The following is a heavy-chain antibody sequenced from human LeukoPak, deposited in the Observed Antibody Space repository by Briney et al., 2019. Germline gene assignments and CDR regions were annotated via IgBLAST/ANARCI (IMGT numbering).Heavy chain of an antibody. Sequence: ASVKVSCKASGYTFTSFGISWVRQAPGQGLEWMGWISPYSGNTHYAQKFQGRVTMTTDTSTSTAYMEVRSLRSDDTAVYYCARDYGDYPSGLNWGQGTLVTVSS. J-gene: IGHJ4*02. CDR1: GYTFTSFG. CDR2: ISPYSGNT. D-gene: IGHD4-17*01. CDR3: ARDYGDYPSGLN. V-gene: IGHV1-18*01.